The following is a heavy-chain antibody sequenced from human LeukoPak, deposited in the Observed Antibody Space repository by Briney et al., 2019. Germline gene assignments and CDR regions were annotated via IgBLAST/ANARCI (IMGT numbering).Heavy chain of an antibody. Sequence: PSETLSLTCTVSGGSVSSGSYYCSWIRQPPGKGLECIGYIYNSASTNYNPSLKSRVTISVDTSKNQFSLWLSSVTAADTAVYYCARDTLPRYWGQGTLVTVSS. CDR3: ARDTLPRY. V-gene: IGHV4-61*01. CDR1: GGSVSSGSYY. J-gene: IGHJ4*02. CDR2: IYNSAST.